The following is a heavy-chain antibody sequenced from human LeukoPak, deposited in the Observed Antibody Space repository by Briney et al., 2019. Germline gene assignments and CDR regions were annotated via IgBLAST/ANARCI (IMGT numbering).Heavy chain of an antibody. CDR1: GFTVSSNY. Sequence: GGSLRLSCAASGFTVSSNYMSWVRRAPGKGLEWVSVIYSGGSTYYADSVKGRFTISRDNSKNTLYLQMNSLRAEDTAVYYCARDSSGWHKFDYWGQGTLVTVSS. D-gene: IGHD6-19*01. J-gene: IGHJ4*02. CDR3: ARDSSGWHKFDY. CDR2: IYSGGST. V-gene: IGHV3-66*01.